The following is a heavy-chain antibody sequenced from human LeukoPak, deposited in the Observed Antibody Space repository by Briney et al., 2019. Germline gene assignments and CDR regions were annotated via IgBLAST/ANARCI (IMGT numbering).Heavy chain of an antibody. CDR3: TTDSERSGWPAGGY. CDR1: GFTFSNAW. D-gene: IGHD6-19*01. V-gene: IGHV3-15*01. CDR2: IKSKTDGGTT. J-gene: IGHJ4*02. Sequence: GGSLRLSCAASGFTFSNAWMSWVRQAPGKGLEWVGRIKSKTDGGTTDYAAPVKGRFTISRDDSKNTLYLQMNSLKTEDTAVYYCTTDSERSGWPAGGYWGQGTLVTVS.